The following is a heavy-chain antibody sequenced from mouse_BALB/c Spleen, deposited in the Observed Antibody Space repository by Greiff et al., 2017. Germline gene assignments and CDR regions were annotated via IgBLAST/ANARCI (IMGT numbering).Heavy chain of an antibody. Sequence: LQESGPELVKPGASVKMSCKASGYTFTSYVMHWVKQKPGQGLEWIGYINPYNDGTKYNEKFKGKATLTSDKSSSTAYMELSSLTSEDSAVYYCARRGYDYDGVWFAYWGQGTLVTVSA. J-gene: IGHJ3*01. D-gene: IGHD2-4*01. CDR2: INPYNDGT. CDR3: ARRGYDYDGVWFAY. CDR1: GYTFTSYV. V-gene: IGHV1-14*01.